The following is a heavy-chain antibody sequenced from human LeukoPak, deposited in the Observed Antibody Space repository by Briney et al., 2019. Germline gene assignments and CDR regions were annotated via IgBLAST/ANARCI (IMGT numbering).Heavy chain of an antibody. CDR1: GFTFSSYA. Sequence: GGSLRLSCAASGFTFSSYAMSWVRQAPGKGLEWVSAISGSGGSTYYADSVKGRFTISRDNSKNTLYLQMNSLSAEDTAVYYCAKATYSSSSASFDYWGQGTLVTVSS. D-gene: IGHD6-6*01. CDR3: AKATYSSSSASFDY. V-gene: IGHV3-23*01. J-gene: IGHJ4*02. CDR2: ISGSGGST.